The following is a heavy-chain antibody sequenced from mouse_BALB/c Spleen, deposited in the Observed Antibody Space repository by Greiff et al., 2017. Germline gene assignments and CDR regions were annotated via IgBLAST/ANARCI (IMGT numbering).Heavy chain of an antibody. Sequence: EVKLVESGGGLVQPGGSRKLSCAASGFTFSSFGMHWVRQAPEKGLEWVAYISSGSSTIYYADTVKGRFTISRDNPKNTLFLQMTSLRSEDTAMYYCARGGPYGSSYGPAWFAYWGQGTLVTVSA. CDR1: GFTFSSFG. CDR2: ISSGSSTI. D-gene: IGHD1-1*01. CDR3: ARGGPYGSSYGPAWFAY. V-gene: IGHV5-17*02. J-gene: IGHJ3*01.